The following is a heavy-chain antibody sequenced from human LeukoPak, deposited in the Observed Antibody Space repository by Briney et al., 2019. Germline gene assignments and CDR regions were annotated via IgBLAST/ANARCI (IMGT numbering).Heavy chain of an antibody. Sequence: SETLSLTCTVSGGSVSSGSYYWSWIRQPPGKGLEWIGYIYYSGSTYYNPSLKSRVTISVDTSKNQFSLKLSSVTAADTAVYYCASSLSLPYYFDYWGQGTLVTVSS. V-gene: IGHV4-30-4*08. CDR1: GGSVSSGSYY. CDR2: IYYSGST. D-gene: IGHD3-16*01. J-gene: IGHJ4*02. CDR3: ASSLSLPYYFDY.